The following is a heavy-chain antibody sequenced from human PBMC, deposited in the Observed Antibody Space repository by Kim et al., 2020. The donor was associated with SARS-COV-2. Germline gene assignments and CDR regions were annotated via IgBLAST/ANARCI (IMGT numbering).Heavy chain of an antibody. D-gene: IGHD1-26*01. V-gene: IGHV4-4*02. CDR2: IYHSGST. Sequence: SETLSLTCAVSGGSISSSNWWSWVRQPPGKGLEWIGEIYHSGSTNYNPSLKSRVTISVDKSKNQYALKLSSVTAADTAVYYCARWGSDSGSYSWGQGTLVTVSS. CDR1: GGSISSSNW. J-gene: IGHJ4*02. CDR3: ARWGSDSGSYS.